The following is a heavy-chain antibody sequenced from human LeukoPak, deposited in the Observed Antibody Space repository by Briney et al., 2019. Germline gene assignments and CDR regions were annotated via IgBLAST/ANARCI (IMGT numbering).Heavy chain of an antibody. V-gene: IGHV1-69*05. D-gene: IGHD6-13*01. CDR3: AREVGLGSSWYGWFDP. Sequence: SVKVSCKASGGTSSSYAISWVRQAPGQGLEWMGRIIPIFGTANYAQKFQGRVTITTDESTSTAYMELSSLRSEDTAVYYCAREVGLGSSWYGWFDPWGQGTLVTVSS. J-gene: IGHJ5*02. CDR1: GGTSSSYA. CDR2: IIPIFGTA.